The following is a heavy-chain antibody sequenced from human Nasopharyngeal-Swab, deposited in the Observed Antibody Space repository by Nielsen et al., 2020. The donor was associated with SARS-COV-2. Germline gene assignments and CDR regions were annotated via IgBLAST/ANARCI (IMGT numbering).Heavy chain of an antibody. Sequence: KVSCKGSGYSFTSYRIGWVRQMPGKGLEWMGIIYPGDSDTRYSPSFQGQVTISADKSISTAYLQWSSLKASDTAMYYCARLVGVPAAPRWFDPWGQGTLVTVSS. D-gene: IGHD2-2*01. V-gene: IGHV5-51*01. CDR1: GYSFTSYR. J-gene: IGHJ5*02. CDR3: ARLVGVPAAPRWFDP. CDR2: IYPGDSDT.